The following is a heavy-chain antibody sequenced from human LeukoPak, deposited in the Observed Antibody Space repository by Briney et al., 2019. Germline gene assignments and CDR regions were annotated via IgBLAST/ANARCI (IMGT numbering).Heavy chain of an antibody. CDR3: ATQSEKGYYYDSSGYGYSWFDP. CDR1: GGSISSYY. Sequence: PSETLSLTCTVSGGSISSYYWSWIRQPPGKGLEWIGYIYYSGSTNYNPSLKSRVTISVDTSKNQFSLKLSSVTAADTAVYYCATQSEKGYYYDSSGYGYSWFDPWGQGTLVTVSS. V-gene: IGHV4-59*12. J-gene: IGHJ5*02. CDR2: IYYSGST. D-gene: IGHD3-22*01.